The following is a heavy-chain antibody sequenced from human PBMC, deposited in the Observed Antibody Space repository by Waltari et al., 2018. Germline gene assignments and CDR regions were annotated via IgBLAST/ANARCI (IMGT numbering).Heavy chain of an antibody. Sequence: QVQLAQSGAEVKSPGSSVTISCKESGISIRGTPWSWVRQAPGQGLEWMGGFIPLSGSQIYTQKFQGRLTITADGSTRTTVMELRNLKYEDTAVYFCARGYRYDSSERFYLDYWGQGTPVIVS. D-gene: IGHD3-16*02. CDR3: ARGYRYDSSERFYLDY. CDR1: GISIRGTP. CDR2: FIPLSGSQ. V-gene: IGHV1-69*12. J-gene: IGHJ4*02.